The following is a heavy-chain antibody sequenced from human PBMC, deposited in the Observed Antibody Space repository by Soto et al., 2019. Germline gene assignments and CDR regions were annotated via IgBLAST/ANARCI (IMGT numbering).Heavy chain of an antibody. V-gene: IGHV3-74*01. D-gene: IGHD4-17*01. CDR1: GFTFSSYW. J-gene: IGHJ4*02. Sequence: EVQLVESGGGLVQPGGSLRLSCAASGFTFSSYWMHWVRQAPGKGLVWVSRINSDGSSTYYADSVKGRFTISRDNAKNTLYLQTTSMRAEDTAVYYSARVYGDYPPSDYWGQGTLVTVSS. CDR2: INSDGSST. CDR3: ARVYGDYPPSDY.